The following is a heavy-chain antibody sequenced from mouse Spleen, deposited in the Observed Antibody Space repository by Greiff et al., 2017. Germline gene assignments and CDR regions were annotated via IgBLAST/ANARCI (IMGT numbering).Heavy chain of an antibody. Sequence: VQLQQSGPGLVQPSQSLSITCTVSGFSLTSYGVHWVRQSPGKGLEWLGVIWSGGSTDHNAAFISRLSISKDNSKSQVFFKMNSLQADDTAIYYCARNEDNAGTPFDYWGQGTTLTVSS. CDR3: ARNEDNAGTPFDY. V-gene: IGHV2-2*01. CDR1: GFSLTSYG. D-gene: IGHD4-1*01. CDR2: IWSGGST. J-gene: IGHJ2*01.